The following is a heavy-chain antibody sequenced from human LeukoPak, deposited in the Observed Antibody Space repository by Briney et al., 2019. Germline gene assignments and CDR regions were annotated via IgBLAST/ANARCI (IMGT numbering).Heavy chain of an antibody. CDR2: ISAYNGNT. J-gene: IGHJ5*02. Sequence: ASVKVSCKASGYTFTGYYMHWVRQAPGQGLEWMGWISAYNGNTNYAQKLQGRVTMTTDTSTSTAYMELRSLRSDDTAVYYCARDLGWLVPNWFDPWGQGTLVTVSS. V-gene: IGHV1-18*04. CDR1: GYTFTGYY. CDR3: ARDLGWLVPNWFDP. D-gene: IGHD6-19*01.